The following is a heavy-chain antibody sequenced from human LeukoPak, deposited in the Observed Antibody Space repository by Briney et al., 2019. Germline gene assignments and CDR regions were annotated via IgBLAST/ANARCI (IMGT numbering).Heavy chain of an antibody. V-gene: IGHV4-4*07. Sequence: PSETLSLTCTVSGGSISSYYWSWIRQPAGKGLEWIGRIYTSGSTNYNPSLKSRLTMSVDTSKNQFSLKLSSVTAADTAVYYCARENYSNYALVHYYYGMDVWGQGTTVTVSS. D-gene: IGHD4-11*01. CDR2: IYTSGST. J-gene: IGHJ6*02. CDR3: ARENYSNYALVHYYYGMDV. CDR1: GGSISSYY.